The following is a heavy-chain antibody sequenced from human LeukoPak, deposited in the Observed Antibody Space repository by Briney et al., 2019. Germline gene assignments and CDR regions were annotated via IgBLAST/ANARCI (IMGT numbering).Heavy chain of an antibody. CDR1: GFTFSTSW. V-gene: IGHV3-7*01. CDR2: IKHDASET. CDR3: ARPRVPDS. Sequence: GGSLRLSCAASGFTFSTSWMSWVRQAPGKGLEWVANIKHDASETNYVDSVKGRFNISRGNAKNSLYLQMNSLRAEDTAVYYCARPRVPDSWGQGTLVTVSS. J-gene: IGHJ4*02.